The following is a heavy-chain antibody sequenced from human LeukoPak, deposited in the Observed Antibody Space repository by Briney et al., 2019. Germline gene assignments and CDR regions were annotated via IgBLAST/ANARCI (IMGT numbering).Heavy chain of an antibody. V-gene: IGHV1-46*01. CDR2: INPSGGST. CDR3: ARAFIAAAGTDGMDV. CDR1: GYTFTSYA. J-gene: IGHJ6*02. Sequence: ASVKVSCKASGYTFTSYAIHWVRQAPGQGLEWMGIINPSGGSTSYAQKFQGRVTMTRDTSTSTVYMELSSLRSEDTAVHYCARAFIAAAGTDGMDVWGQGTTVTVSS. D-gene: IGHD6-13*01.